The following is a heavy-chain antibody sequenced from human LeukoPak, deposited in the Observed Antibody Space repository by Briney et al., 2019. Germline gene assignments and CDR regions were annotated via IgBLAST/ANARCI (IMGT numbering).Heavy chain of an antibody. CDR2: MNPDSGNT. J-gene: IGHJ6*02. CDR1: GYPVTSYD. Sequence: ASVKVSCKASGYPVTSYDINWVRQATGQGLEWMGWMNPDSGNTGYAQKFQGRVTMTRNTSISTAYMELSSLRSEDTAVYYCARGLPYSSGVGYYYYYGMDVWGQGTTVIVSS. CDR3: ARGLPYSSGVGYYYYYGMDV. D-gene: IGHD6-19*01. V-gene: IGHV1-8*01.